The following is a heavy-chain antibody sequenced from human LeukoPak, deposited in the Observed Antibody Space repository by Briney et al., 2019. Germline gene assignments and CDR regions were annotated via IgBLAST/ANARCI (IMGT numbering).Heavy chain of an antibody. J-gene: IGHJ4*02. D-gene: IGHD1-26*01. CDR2: INPSGGST. CDR1: GYTFTSYY. Sequence: GASVKVSCKASGYTFTSYYMHWVRQAPGQGLEWMGIINPSGGSTSYAQKFQGRVTMTRDMSTSTVYMELSSLRSEDTAVYYCAMWSPKSGDFDYWGQGALVTVSS. CDR3: AMWSPKSGDFDY. V-gene: IGHV1-46*01.